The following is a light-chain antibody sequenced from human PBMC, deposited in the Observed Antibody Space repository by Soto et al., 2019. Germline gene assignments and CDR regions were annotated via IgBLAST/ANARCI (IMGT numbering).Light chain of an antibody. V-gene: IGKV1-27*01. CDR2: GAS. Sequence: DLQMTQSPSSLSASVGERVTITCRASQGISYHVAWYQQKPGKVPKLLIYGASTLQSGVPSRFSGSGSGTDFTLTISSLQPEDFATYYCQQSYSTPPGTFGQGTKVDI. J-gene: IGKJ1*01. CDR3: QQSYSTPPGT. CDR1: QGISYH.